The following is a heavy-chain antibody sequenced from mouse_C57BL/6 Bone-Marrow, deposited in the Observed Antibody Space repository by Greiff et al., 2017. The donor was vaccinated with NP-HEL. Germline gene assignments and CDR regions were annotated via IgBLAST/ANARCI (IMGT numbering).Heavy chain of an antibody. CDR1: GFTFSDYG. Sequence: EVQLVESGGGLVQPGGSLKLSCAASGFTFSDYGMAWVRQAPRKGPEWVAFISNLAYSIYYADTVTGRFTISRENAKNTLYLEMSSLRSEDTAMYYCARQGGPFAYWGQGTLVTVSA. CDR2: ISNLAYSI. J-gene: IGHJ3*01. CDR3: ARQGGPFAY. D-gene: IGHD1-1*02. V-gene: IGHV5-15*01.